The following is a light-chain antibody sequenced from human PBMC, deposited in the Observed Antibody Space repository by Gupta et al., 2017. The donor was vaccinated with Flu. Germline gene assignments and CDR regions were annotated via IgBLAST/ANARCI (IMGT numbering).Light chain of an antibody. V-gene: IGKV3-11*01. Sequence: VLTQAPATLSLTPGDRAVRYGRVSPSVRTYLAWYQQRPGQAPRLLIHDASNRAPGIPGRFSGSGSGTDFTLTISSLEPEDFAVYYCQERSTWVTFGRGTKVEI. J-gene: IGKJ4*02. CDR3: QERSTWVT. CDR1: PSVRTY. CDR2: DAS.